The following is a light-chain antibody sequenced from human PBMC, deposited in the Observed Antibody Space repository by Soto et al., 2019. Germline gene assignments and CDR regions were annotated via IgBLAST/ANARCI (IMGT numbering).Light chain of an antibody. Sequence: EIVMTQSPATLSVSPGERATLSCRASQSVSSNLAWYQQKPGQAPRLLIYGASTRATGIPARFSGSGSGTDFTLTISRLEPEDVAVYYCQEYGTSRTFGQGTKVDIK. V-gene: IGKV3-15*01. CDR1: QSVSSN. CDR2: GAS. J-gene: IGKJ1*01. CDR3: QEYGTSRT.